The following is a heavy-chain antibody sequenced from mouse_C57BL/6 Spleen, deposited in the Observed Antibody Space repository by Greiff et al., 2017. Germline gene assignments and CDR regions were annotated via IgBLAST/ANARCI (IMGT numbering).Heavy chain of an antibody. D-gene: IGHD2-4*01. J-gene: IGHJ3*01. Sequence: QVQLQQPGAELVMPGASVKLSCKASGYTFTSYWMHWVKQRPGQGLEWIGEIDPSDSYTNYNQKFKGKSTLTVDKSSSTAYMQLSSLTSEDSAVYYCARGDYDDWFAYWGQGTLVTVSA. CDR1: GYTFTSYW. CDR2: IDPSDSYT. CDR3: ARGDYDDWFAY. V-gene: IGHV1-69*01.